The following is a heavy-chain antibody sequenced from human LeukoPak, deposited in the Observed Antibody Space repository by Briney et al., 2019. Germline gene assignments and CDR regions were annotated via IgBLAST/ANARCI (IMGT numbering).Heavy chain of an antibody. D-gene: IGHD6-19*01. J-gene: IGHJ4*02. CDR1: GFTFSSYS. Sequence: PGGSLRLSCAASGFTFSSYSMNWVRQAPGKGLEWVSSISSSSSYIYYAGSVKGRFTISRDNAKNSLYLKMNSLRAEDTAVYYCARDVTPGGGYALDYWGQGTVVTVSS. CDR3: ARDVTPGGGYALDY. V-gene: IGHV3-21*01. CDR2: ISSSSSYI.